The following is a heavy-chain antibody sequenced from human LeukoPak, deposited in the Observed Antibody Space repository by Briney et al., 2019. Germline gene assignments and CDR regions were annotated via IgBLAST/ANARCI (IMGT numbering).Heavy chain of an antibody. D-gene: IGHD5-18*01. CDR1: GFTFSSYW. CDR2: IKQDGSEK. CDR3: ARDPWKELPDAFDI. J-gene: IGHJ3*02. Sequence: PGGSQRLSCAASGFTFSSYWMSWVRQAPGKGLEWVANIKQDGSEKYYVDSVKGRFTISRDNAKNSLYLQMNSLRAEGTAVYYCARDPWKELPDAFDIWGQGTMATVSS. V-gene: IGHV3-7*01.